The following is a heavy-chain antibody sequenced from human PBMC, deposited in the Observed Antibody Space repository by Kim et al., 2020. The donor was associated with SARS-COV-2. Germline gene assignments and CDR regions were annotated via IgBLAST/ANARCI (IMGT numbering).Heavy chain of an antibody. D-gene: IGHD6-13*01. Sequence: TKYAQKFQGRVTMTRDTSITTAYMELSSLRSDDTAVYYCAKFTSAGPEPNWGQGTLVTVSS. J-gene: IGHJ4*02. CDR2: T. V-gene: IGHV1-2*02. CDR3: AKFTSAGPEPN.